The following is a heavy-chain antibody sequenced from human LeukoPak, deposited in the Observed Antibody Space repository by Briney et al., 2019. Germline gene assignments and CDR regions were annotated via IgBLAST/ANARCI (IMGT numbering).Heavy chain of an antibody. CDR3: ARGCYYERSGSCPFDY. J-gene: IGHJ4*02. CDR2: IWYDGSNK. D-gene: IGHD3-22*01. CDR1: GFTFSSYG. V-gene: IGHV3-33*01. Sequence: HPGRSLRLSCAASGFTFSSYGMHWVRQAPGKGLEWVAVIWYDGSNKYYADSVKGRFTISRDNYKNTLYLQMKSLRADDTAVYYCARGCYYERSGSCPFDYWGQGTLVTVSS.